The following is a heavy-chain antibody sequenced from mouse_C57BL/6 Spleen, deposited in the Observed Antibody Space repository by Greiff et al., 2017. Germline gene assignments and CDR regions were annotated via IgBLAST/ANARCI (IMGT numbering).Heavy chain of an antibody. CDR2: IYPSDSET. Sequence: QVQLQQPGAELVRPGSSVKLSCKASGYTFTSYWMDWVKQRPGRGLEWIGNIYPSDSETHYNQKFKDKATLTVDKSSSTAYMQLSSLTSEDSAVYYCERTTVVATDAMYYWGQGTSVTVSS. V-gene: IGHV1-61*01. J-gene: IGHJ4*01. D-gene: IGHD1-1*01. CDR1: GYTFTSYW. CDR3: ERTTVVATDAMYY.